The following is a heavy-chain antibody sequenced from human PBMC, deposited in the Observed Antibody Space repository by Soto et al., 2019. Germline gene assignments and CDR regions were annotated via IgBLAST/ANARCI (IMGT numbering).Heavy chain of an antibody. Sequence: QVQLQVSGPGLEKPSETLSLTCTVSGGSISSYYWSWIRQPPGKGLEWIGFIFYSGSTSYNPSLKSRVTISIDTSEYQFSLKLNSVTAADTAVYYCASMIGDPVLSFDSWGQGTLVAVSS. CDR2: IFYSGST. V-gene: IGHV4-59*01. D-gene: IGHD3-10*02. CDR3: ASMIGDPVLSFDS. CDR1: GGSISSYY. J-gene: IGHJ5*01.